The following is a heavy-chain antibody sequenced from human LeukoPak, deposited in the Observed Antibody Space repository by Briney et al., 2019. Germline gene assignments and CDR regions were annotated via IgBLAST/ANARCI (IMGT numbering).Heavy chain of an antibody. CDR3: AKGIYSSGWSYFDY. Sequence: GGSLRLSCAVSGITLSNYGMSWVRQAPGTGLEWVAGISGSGGTTNYADSVKGRFTISRDNSKNTLYLQMNSLRAEDTAVYYCAKGIYSSGWSYFDYWGHGTLVTVSS. J-gene: IGHJ4*01. D-gene: IGHD6-19*01. V-gene: IGHV3-23*01. CDR2: ISGSGGTT. CDR1: GITLSNYG.